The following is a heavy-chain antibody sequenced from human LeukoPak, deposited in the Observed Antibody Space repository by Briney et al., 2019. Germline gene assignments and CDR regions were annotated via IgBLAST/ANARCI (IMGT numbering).Heavy chain of an antibody. CDR3: ARTEGTVAYDS. V-gene: IGHV3-74*01. J-gene: IGHJ5*01. CDR2: INSDGSGT. D-gene: IGHD4-23*01. Sequence: PGGSLRLSCAASGFTFSNYWMHWVRQALGKGLVWVSRINSDGSGTTYADSVRGRFTISRDNAKNTLYLQVNSLRAEDTAVYYCARTEGTVAYDSWGQGTLVTVSS. CDR1: GFTFSNYW.